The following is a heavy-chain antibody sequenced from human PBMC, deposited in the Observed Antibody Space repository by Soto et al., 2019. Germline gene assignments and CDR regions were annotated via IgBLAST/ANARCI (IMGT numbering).Heavy chain of an antibody. CDR1: GFTFTSSA. CDR2: IVVGSGNT. V-gene: IGHV1-58*02. J-gene: IGHJ4*02. Sequence: QMQLVQSGPEVKKPGTSVKVSCKASGFTFTSSAMQWVRQARGQRLEWIGWIVVGSGNTNYAKKFQERVTITRDMSTSKAYMELSSLRSEDTAVYYCAASPQIWFGDHGSDYWGQGTLVTVSS. D-gene: IGHD3-10*01. CDR3: AASPQIWFGDHGSDY.